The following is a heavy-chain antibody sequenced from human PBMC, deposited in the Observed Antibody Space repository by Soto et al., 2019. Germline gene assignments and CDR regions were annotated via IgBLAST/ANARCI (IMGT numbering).Heavy chain of an antibody. V-gene: IGHV3-33*01. CDR2: IWNDGSNK. Sequence: GWSLRLSCAPSVFTFSNYAMHWVRQAPGKGLEWVAVIWNDGSNKFYADSVKARFTISRDNSKNTLFLQMNSLRAEDTAVYYCARDYSSGWLYYYYGMDGWGQGTTVTVSS. D-gene: IGHD6-19*01. J-gene: IGHJ6*02. CDR3: ARDYSSGWLYYYYGMDG. CDR1: VFTFSNYA.